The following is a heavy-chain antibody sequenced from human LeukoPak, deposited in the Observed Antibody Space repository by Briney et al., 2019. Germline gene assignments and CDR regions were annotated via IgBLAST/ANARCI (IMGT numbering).Heavy chain of an antibody. D-gene: IGHD2-2*02. J-gene: IGHJ5*02. Sequence: NPSETLSLTCSVSGGSVRSGSYYWSWIRQAPGKRLEWIGYIYYTGSTDYNPSLKSRVTMSVDTSKNQFSLRLSSVTAADTAVYHCARAPTRFCSDTTCYNRFWFDPWGQGTLVTVSS. CDR2: IYYTGST. V-gene: IGHV4-61*01. CDR3: ARAPTRFCSDTTCYNRFWFDP. CDR1: GGSVRSGSYY.